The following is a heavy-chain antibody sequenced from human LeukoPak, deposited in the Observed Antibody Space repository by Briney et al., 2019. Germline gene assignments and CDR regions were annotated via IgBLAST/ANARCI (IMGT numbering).Heavy chain of an antibody. CDR2: ISAYNGNT. V-gene: IGHV1-18*01. J-gene: IGHJ6*03. CDR3: ARANMGYYYMDV. Sequence: ASVKVSCKASGYAFTSYGISWVRQAPGQGLEWMGWISAYNGNTNYAQKLQGRVTMTTDTSTSTAYMELRSLRSDDTAVYYCARANMGYYYMDVWGKGTTVTVSS. CDR1: GYAFTSYG.